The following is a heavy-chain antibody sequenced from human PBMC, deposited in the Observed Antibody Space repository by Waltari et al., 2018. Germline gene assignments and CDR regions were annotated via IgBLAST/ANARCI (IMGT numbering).Heavy chain of an antibody. D-gene: IGHD6-13*01. V-gene: IGHV3-74*01. J-gene: IGHJ4*02. Sequence: EVQLVESGGGLVQPGGSLRLSCAASGFTISNYWMHWVRQGPGKRLVWVAQCNSDGSRTTYADSVKGRFTISRDNAKNKLYLQMNSLRAEDTAVYYCGRYTSSWDWGQGTLVTVSS. CDR1: GFTISNYW. CDR3: GRYTSSWD. CDR2: CNSDGSRT.